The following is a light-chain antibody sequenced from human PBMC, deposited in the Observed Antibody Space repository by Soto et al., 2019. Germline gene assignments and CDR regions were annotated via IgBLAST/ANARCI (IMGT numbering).Light chain of an antibody. V-gene: IGKV1-33*01. CDR2: AAS. J-gene: IGKJ5*01. CDR1: QDIGNS. CDR3: QQYGSLPIT. Sequence: DIQMTQSPSSLSGSVGDRVTITCQASQDIGNSVNWYQQKPGKAPKLLLSAASNLETGDPLRFSGSGSGTDLAFIISSLQPEDVATYFCQQYGSLPITFGQGTRLEIK.